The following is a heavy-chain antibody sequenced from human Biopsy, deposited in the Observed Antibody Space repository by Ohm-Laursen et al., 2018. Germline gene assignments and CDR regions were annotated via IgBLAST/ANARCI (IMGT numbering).Heavy chain of an antibody. J-gene: IGHJ5*01. Sequence: GASVKVSCKVSGFSFTGYYIHWVRQAPGQGLEWMGWISPKSGGTNYAQKFQGNITMTKNTSMSTAYMEMSRLRSDDTAVYYCARELGDFWGGRQFDFWGQGTLVTVSS. CDR3: ARELGDFWGGRQFDF. V-gene: IGHV1-2*02. CDR2: ISPKSGGT. D-gene: IGHD3-3*01. CDR1: GFSFTGYY.